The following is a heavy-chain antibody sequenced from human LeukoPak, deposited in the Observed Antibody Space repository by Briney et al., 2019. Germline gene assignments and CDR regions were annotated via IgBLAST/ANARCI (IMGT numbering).Heavy chain of an antibody. V-gene: IGHV3-23*01. CDR2: ISGSGTTT. CDR3: AKVAGTTRGYYFDY. Sequence: GGSLRLSCVASGFTFSTFTINWVRQAPGKGLEWVSAISGSGTTTYYSDSVKGRFTISRDNSKNALYLQMNSLRAEDTAFCYCAKVAGTTRGYYFDYWGQGILVTVSS. J-gene: IGHJ4*02. D-gene: IGHD1-7*01. CDR1: GFTFSTFT.